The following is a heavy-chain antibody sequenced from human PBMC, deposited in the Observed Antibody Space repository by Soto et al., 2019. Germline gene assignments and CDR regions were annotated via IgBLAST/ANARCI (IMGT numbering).Heavy chain of an antibody. CDR3: AGGWGPSRLSAGMGL. J-gene: IGHJ6*01. V-gene: IGHV1-69*01. CDR1: RATLLSDA. D-gene: IGHD2-21*02. Sequence: KVWCKAFRATLLSDAISCGRQAPAQGLEWIRGIIPIFGTANYAQKFQCIVTITAHESASTAYMELSSLRSEDTAVYYCAGGWGPSRLSAGMGLWGQGTTVTLSS. CDR2: IIPIFGTA.